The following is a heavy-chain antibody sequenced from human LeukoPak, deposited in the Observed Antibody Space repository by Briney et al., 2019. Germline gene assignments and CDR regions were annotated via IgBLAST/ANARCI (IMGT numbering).Heavy chain of an antibody. V-gene: IGHV1-2*02. D-gene: IGHD3-16*02. J-gene: IGHJ4*02. Sequence: ASVKVSCKASGYTFTSYYIHWVRQAPGQGLEWMGWINPNSGGTNYAQKFQGRVTMTRDTSISTAYMELSRLRSDDTAVYYCARDHDDYVWGSYRYTQLFDYWGQGTLVTVSS. CDR2: INPNSGGT. CDR3: ARDHDDYVWGSYRYTQLFDY. CDR1: GYTFTSYY.